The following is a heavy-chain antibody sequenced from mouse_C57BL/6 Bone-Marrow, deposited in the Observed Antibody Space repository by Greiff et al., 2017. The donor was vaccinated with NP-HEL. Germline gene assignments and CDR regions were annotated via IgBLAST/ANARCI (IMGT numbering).Heavy chain of an antibody. J-gene: IGHJ1*03. CDR2: INPYNGGT. Sequence: EVQLQQSGPVLVKPGASVKMSCKASGYTFTDYYMNWVKQSHRKSLEWIGVINPYNGGTSYNQKFKGKATLTVDKSSSTAYMELNSLTSEDSAVYYCARWGLLRGYFDVWGTGTTVTVSS. CDR3: ARWGLLRGYFDV. CDR1: GYTFTDYY. D-gene: IGHD1-1*01. V-gene: IGHV1-19*01.